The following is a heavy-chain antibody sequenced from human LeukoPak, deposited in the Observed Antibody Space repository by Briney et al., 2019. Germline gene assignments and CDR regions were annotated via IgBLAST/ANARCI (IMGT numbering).Heavy chain of an antibody. D-gene: IGHD1-1*01. CDR2: IGTTGNT. CDR1: GFTFSDYD. J-gene: IGHJ4*02. CDR3: ARVAKERVGGVYYFDY. V-gene: IGHV3-13*01. Sequence: QPGGSLSLSCAASGFTFSDYDMHWVRQATGKGLEWVSAIGTTGNTNYTASVKGRFTISRENAKNSLYLQMNSLRAGDTAVYYCARVAKERVGGVYYFDYWGQGTLVTVSS.